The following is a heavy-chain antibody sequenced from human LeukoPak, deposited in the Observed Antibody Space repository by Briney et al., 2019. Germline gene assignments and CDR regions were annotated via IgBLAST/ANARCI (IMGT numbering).Heavy chain of an antibody. CDR2: IYYSGST. CDR3: ARDGRPGAGSSWYNYYYYYYMDV. Sequence: PSQTLSLTCTVSGGSISSGGYYWSWIRQHPGKDLEWIVYIYYSGSTYYNPSLKSRVTISVDTSKNQFSLKLSSVTAADTAVYYCARDGRPGAGSSWYNYYYYYYMDVWGKGTTVTVSS. V-gene: IGHV4-31*03. CDR1: GGSISSGGYY. D-gene: IGHD6-13*01. J-gene: IGHJ6*03.